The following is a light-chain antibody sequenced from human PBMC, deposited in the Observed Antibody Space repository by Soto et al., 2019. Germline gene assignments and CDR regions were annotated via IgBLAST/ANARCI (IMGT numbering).Light chain of an antibody. CDR2: DNN. CDR3: EAWDSSLYVVI. V-gene: IGLV1-51*01. Sequence: QSVLTQPPSVSAAPGQMVTISCSGSSSNIGNNYVSWYQQLPGTAPKLLIYDNNKRPSGIPDRFSGSKSGTSATLGITGLQTGDEADYYCEAWDSSLYVVIFGGGTKLTV. J-gene: IGLJ2*01. CDR1: SSNIGNNY.